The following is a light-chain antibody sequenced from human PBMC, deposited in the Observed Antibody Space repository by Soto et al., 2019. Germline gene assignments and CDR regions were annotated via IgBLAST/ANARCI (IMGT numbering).Light chain of an antibody. J-gene: IGKJ1*01. CDR3: QQYNSYSKWT. V-gene: IGKV1-5*01. Sequence: DIQMTQSPSTLSASVGDRVPITCRASQSISSSLAWYPQKPGSAPKLLIYDPSSLESGVPSRFSGSGSGTEFTLTISSLQPDDFATYYCQQYNSYSKWTFGQGTKVEIK. CDR2: DPS. CDR1: QSISSS.